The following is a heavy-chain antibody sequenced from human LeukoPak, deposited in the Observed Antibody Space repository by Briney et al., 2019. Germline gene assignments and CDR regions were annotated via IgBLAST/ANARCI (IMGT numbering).Heavy chain of an antibody. J-gene: IGHJ4*02. D-gene: IGHD6-13*01. CDR2: MSYDGSEK. V-gene: IGHV3-30*04. CDR3: AKDLKSSSWFLLDY. Sequence: GGSLRLSCAASGFTFSSYAMSWVRQAPGKGLEWVAVMSYDGSEKYYADSVKGRFTISRDNSKNIMYLYMNSLGPEDTAVYYCAKDLKSSSWFLLDYWGQGTLVTVSS. CDR1: GFTFSSYA.